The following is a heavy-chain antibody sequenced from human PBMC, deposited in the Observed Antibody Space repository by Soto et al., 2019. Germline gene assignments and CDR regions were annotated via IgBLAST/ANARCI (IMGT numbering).Heavy chain of an antibody. Sequence: QVQLVQSGGEVKKPGPSVKVSCKASGYTFTSYGITWVRQAPGQGLEYLGWISTYNGNTDFAQKVQNRVTLTTDTSTSTAYMELRSLRPDDTAVYYCARAKVLITPTWFDPWGQGTLVTVSS. CDR3: ARAKVLITPTWFDP. D-gene: IGHD3-16*01. V-gene: IGHV1-18*01. CDR2: ISTYNGNT. CDR1: GYTFTSYG. J-gene: IGHJ5*02.